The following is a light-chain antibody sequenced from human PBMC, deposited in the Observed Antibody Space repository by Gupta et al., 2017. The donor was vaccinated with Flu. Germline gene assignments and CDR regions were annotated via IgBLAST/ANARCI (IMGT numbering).Light chain of an antibody. J-gene: IGLJ3*02. CDR2: DDR. V-gene: IGLV3-10*01. CDR3: YLRDTTGNHSV. Sequence: GQTARITCSGDAFPKKYAYWYQQKSGQAPVLIIYDDRKRPSGIPERFSGSSSGNTATLTISGVQVEDEADYYWYLRDTTGNHSVFGGGTRLAVL. CDR1: AFPKKY.